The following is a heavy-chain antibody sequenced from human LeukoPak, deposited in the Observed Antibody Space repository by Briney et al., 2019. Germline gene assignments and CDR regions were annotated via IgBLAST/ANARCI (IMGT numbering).Heavy chain of an antibody. CDR2: IKSKTDGGTT. Sequence: VGSLTVSCAASGFTFSDAWMSWVRQAPGMGLAWVGRIKSKTDGGTTDYAAPVKGRFTISRDDSKTTLYLQINSLKTDDTAVYYCAADMPTSSRASDYWGQGTLVTVSS. CDR3: AADMPTSSRASDY. D-gene: IGHD1-26*01. V-gene: IGHV3-15*01. CDR1: GFTFSDAW. J-gene: IGHJ4*02.